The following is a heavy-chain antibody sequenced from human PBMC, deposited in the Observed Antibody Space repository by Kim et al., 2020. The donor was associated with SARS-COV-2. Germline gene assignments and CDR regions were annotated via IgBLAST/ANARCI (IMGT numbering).Heavy chain of an antibody. CDR2: IYHSGST. CDR3: AKGDYYDFWSGSNWFDP. D-gene: IGHD3-3*01. CDR1: GGSISSSNW. J-gene: IGHJ5*02. V-gene: IGHV4-4*02. Sequence: SETLSLTCAVSGGSISSSNWWSWVRQPPGKGLEWIGEIYHSGSTNYNPSLKSRVTISVDKSKNQFSLKLSSVTAADTAVYYCAKGDYYDFWSGSNWFDPWGQGTLVTVSS.